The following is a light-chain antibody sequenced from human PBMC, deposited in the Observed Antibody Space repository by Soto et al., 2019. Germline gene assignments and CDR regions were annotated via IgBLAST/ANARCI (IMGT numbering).Light chain of an antibody. CDR2: ATS. CDR3: QQFYITSWS. Sequence: DIQMTQPPSSLSTSVGDRVTITCRASQSISNYLNWYQQKPGKVPKLLIYATSMLQCGVPSRFSGSGSGTDFSRTISSLQPEDFATYYCQQFYITSWSFGQGTKVEIK. J-gene: IGKJ1*01. CDR1: QSISNY. V-gene: IGKV1-39*01.